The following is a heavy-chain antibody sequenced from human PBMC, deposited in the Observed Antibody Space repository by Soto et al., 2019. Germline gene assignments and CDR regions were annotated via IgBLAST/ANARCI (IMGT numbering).Heavy chain of an antibody. CDR2: IDPSDSYT. Sequence: PGESLKISCKGSGYSFTSYWISWVRQMPGKGLEWMGRIDPSDSYTDYSPSFQGHVTISADKSISTAYLQWSSLKASDTAMYYCARNHVVRGKGDGMDVWGQGTTVTVSS. J-gene: IGHJ6*02. V-gene: IGHV5-10-1*01. CDR1: GYSFTSYW. CDR3: ARNHVVRGKGDGMDV. D-gene: IGHD3-10*01.